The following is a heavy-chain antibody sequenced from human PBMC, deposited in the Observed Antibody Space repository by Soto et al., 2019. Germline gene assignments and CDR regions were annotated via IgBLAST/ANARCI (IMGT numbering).Heavy chain of an antibody. CDR1: GGSISSSSYY. V-gene: IGHV4-39*01. CDR2: IYYSGST. CDR3: ARYCSGGSCYSGWY. J-gene: IGHJ4*02. Sequence: QLLESGPGLVKPSETLSLTCTVSGGSISSSSYYWGWIRQPPGKGLEWIGSIYYSGSTYYNPSLKSRVTISVDTSKNQFSLKLSSVTAADTAVYYCARYCSGGSCYSGWYWGQGTLVTVSS. D-gene: IGHD2-15*01.